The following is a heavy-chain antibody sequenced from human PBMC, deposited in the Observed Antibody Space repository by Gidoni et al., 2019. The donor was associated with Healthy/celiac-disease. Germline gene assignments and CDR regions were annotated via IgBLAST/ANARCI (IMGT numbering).Heavy chain of an antibody. V-gene: IGHV3-30*18. J-gene: IGHJ6*02. CDR2: ISYDGSNK. CDR3: AKGRGYGMDV. Sequence: QVQLVESGGGVVQPGRSLRLSCAASGFTFSSYGMHWVRQAPGKGLAWVAVISYDGSNKYYADSVKGRFTISRDNSKNTLYLQMNSRRAEDTAVYYCAKGRGYGMDVWGQGTTVTVSS. CDR1: GFTFSSYG.